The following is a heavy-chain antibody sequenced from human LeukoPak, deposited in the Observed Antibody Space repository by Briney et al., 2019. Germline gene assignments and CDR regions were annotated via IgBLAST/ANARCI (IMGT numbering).Heavy chain of an antibody. J-gene: IGHJ5*02. Sequence: PSETLSLTCTVSGVSISRSSYYWGWIRQPPGKGLEWIGEINHSGSTNYNPSLKSRVTISVDTSKNQFSLKLSSVTAADTAVYYCARVRPDPNYDFWSGPYRAANYNWFDPWGQGTLVTVPS. CDR3: ARVRPDPNYDFWSGPYRAANYNWFDP. CDR1: GVSISRSSYY. V-gene: IGHV4-39*07. D-gene: IGHD3-3*01. CDR2: INHSGST.